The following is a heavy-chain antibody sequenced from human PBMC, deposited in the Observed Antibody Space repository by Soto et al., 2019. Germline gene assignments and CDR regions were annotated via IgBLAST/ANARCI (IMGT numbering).Heavy chain of an antibody. CDR1: GFTFSSYN. CDR3: AKDQDTPMVTGYDLGLDF. V-gene: IGHV3-30*18. Sequence: GGSLRLSSAASGFTFSSYNMNWVRQAPGKGLEWVAVISYDGSNKYYADSVKGRFTISRDNSKNTLYLQMNSLRAEETAVFYCAKDQDTPMVTGYDLGLDFWGQGTLVTVSS. CDR2: ISYDGSNK. D-gene: IGHD5-18*01. J-gene: IGHJ4*02.